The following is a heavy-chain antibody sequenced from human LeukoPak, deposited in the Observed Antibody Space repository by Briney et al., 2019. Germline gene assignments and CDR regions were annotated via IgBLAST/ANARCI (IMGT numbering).Heavy chain of an antibody. V-gene: IGHV3-7*01. CDR3: AKRTLGGYYGMDV. J-gene: IGHJ6*02. Sequence: GGSLRLSCAASGFTFSSYWMSWVRQAPGKGLEWVANIKQDGSEKYYVDSVKGRFTISRDNAKNSLYLQMNSLRAEDTAVYYCAKRTLGGYYGMDVWGQGTTVTVSS. CDR1: GFTFSSYW. D-gene: IGHD3-16*01. CDR2: IKQDGSEK.